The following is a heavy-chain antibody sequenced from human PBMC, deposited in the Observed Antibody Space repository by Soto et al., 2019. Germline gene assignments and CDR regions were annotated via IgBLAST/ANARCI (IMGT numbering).Heavy chain of an antibody. Sequence: QVQLVESGGGLVKPGGSLRLSCAASGFTFSDYYINWIRQAPGKGLEWVSYISSRGGTIYYADSVKGRFTISRDNDKNSLYLQMNSLRAEDTAVYYCAREYIAVAGTHYYMDVWGKGTTVTVSS. CDR3: AREYIAVAGTHYYMDV. D-gene: IGHD6-19*01. V-gene: IGHV3-11*01. CDR1: GFTFSDYY. CDR2: ISSRGGTI. J-gene: IGHJ6*03.